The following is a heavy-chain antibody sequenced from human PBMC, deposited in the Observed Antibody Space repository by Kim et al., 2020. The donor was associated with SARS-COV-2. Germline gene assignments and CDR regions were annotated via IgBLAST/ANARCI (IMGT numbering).Heavy chain of an antibody. CDR3: ANSFDS. Sequence: SGSSTYYADSVKGRFPISRDNSKNMVHLQMDSLRAEDTALYYCANSFDSWGQGTLVTVSS. V-gene: IGHV3-23*05. J-gene: IGHJ5*01. CDR2: SGSST.